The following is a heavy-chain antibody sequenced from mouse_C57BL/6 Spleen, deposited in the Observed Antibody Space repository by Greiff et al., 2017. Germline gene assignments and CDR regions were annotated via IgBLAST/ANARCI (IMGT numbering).Heavy chain of an antibody. CDR2: IWSGGST. CDR3: ARNSSYNSNHAGIDY. CDR1: GFSLTRYG. Sequence: VKLVESGPGLVQPSQSLSITCTVSGFSLTRYGVHWVRQSPGKGLEWLGVIWSGGSTDYTAAFISILSISKDNSKSQVFFNMNRLQADDTAIYYSARNSSYNSNHAGIDYWGQGTLVTVSA. J-gene: IGHJ3*01. V-gene: IGHV2-2*01. D-gene: IGHD2-5*01.